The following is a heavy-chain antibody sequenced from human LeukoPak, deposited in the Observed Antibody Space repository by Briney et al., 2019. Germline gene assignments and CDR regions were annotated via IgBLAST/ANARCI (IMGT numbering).Heavy chain of an antibody. CDR3: ARATGIVGAPD. CDR1: GFTSSSFA. Sequence: GGSRCRSCAPSGFTSSSFAMGGVRRLHGRGREYVSAISSNGGSTFYANSVKGRFTISRDNSKNTLYLQMGSLRAEDMAVYYCARATGIVGAPDWGQGTLVTVSS. CDR2: ISSNGGST. J-gene: IGHJ4*02. V-gene: IGHV3-64*01. D-gene: IGHD1-26*01.